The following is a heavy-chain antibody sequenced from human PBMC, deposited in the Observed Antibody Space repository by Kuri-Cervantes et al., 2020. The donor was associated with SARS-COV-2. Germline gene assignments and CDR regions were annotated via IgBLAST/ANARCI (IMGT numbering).Heavy chain of an antibody. CDR2: IWYDGRNT. Sequence: GESLKISCASSGFTFSDYDMHWVRQAPGKGLEWVAVIWYDGRNTYYAGSVKGRFTISRDNSKNMLYLEVNSLRAEDTAVYYCARNHSMDVWGTGTVVTVSS. CDR3: ARNHSMDV. CDR1: GFTFSDYD. J-gene: IGHJ6*03. V-gene: IGHV3-33*08.